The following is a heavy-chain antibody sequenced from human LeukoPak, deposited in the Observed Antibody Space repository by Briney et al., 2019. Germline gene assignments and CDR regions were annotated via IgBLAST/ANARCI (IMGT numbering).Heavy chain of an antibody. CDR2: IIPIFGTA. D-gene: IGHD3-22*01. CDR1: GGTFSSYA. Sequence: SVKVSCKASGGTFSSYAISWVRQAPGQGLEWMGGIIPIFGTANYAQKFQGRVTITADESTSTAYMELSSLRSEDTAVYYCTGGPYYYDSSGYSYFNWFDPWGQGTLVTVSS. V-gene: IGHV1-69*01. CDR3: TGGPYYYDSSGYSYFNWFDP. J-gene: IGHJ5*02.